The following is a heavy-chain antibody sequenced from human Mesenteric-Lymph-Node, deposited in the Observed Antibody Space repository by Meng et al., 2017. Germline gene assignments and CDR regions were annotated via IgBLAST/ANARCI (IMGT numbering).Heavy chain of an antibody. V-gene: IGHV3-74*01. CDR1: GFSLSSYW. CDR2: INNDGSNT. Sequence: GGSLRLSCAASGFSLSSYWMLWVRHVPGKGLMWVSRINNDGSNTYYADSVKGRFTISRDNAKNSLYLQMNSLRAEDTAVYYCARDVDCSSTSCFHPSWFDPWGQGTMVTVSS. J-gene: IGHJ5*02. D-gene: IGHD2-2*01. CDR3: ARDVDCSSTSCFHPSWFDP.